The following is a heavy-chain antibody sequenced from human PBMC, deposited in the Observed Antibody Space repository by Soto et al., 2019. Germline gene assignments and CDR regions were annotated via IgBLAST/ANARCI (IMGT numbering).Heavy chain of an antibody. Sequence: GASVKVSCKASGFTFTSSAVQWVRQARGQRLEWIGWIVVGSGNTNYAQKFQERVTITRDMSTSTAYMELSSLRSEDTAVYYCAASTGVLVPAASLGMDVWGQGTTVTVSS. D-gene: IGHD2-2*01. CDR2: IVVGSGNT. CDR3: AASTGVLVPAASLGMDV. J-gene: IGHJ6*02. CDR1: GFTFTSSA. V-gene: IGHV1-58*01.